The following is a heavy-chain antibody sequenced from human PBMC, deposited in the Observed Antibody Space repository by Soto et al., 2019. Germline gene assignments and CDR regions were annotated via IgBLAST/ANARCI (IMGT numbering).Heavy chain of an antibody. CDR1: GGSISSGDYY. CDR3: ARGDSGITIFGVALDY. D-gene: IGHD3-3*01. J-gene: IGHJ4*02. V-gene: IGHV4-30-4*01. CDR2: IYYSGST. Sequence: PSETLSLTCTVSGGSISSGDYYWSWIRQPPGKGLEWIGYIYYSGSTHYNPSLKSRVTISVDTSKNQFSLKLSSVTAADTAVYYCARGDSGITIFGVALDYWGQGTLVTVSS.